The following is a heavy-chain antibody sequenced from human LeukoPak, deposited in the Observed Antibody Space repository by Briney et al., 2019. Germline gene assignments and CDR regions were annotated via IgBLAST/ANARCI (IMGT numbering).Heavy chain of an antibody. Sequence: GGSLRLSCAASGFTFSSYSMNWVRQAPGKGLEWVSSISSSSSYIYYADSVKGRFTISRDNAKNSLYLQMNSLRAEDTAVYYCARDGWFRELFDYWGQGTLVTVSS. V-gene: IGHV3-21*01. D-gene: IGHD3-10*01. CDR2: ISSSSSYI. CDR1: GFTFSSYS. J-gene: IGHJ4*02. CDR3: ARDGWFRELFDY.